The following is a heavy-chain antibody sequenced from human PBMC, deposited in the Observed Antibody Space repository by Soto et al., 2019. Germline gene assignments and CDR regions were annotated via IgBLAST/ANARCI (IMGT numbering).Heavy chain of an antibody. D-gene: IGHD3-22*01. CDR3: ARQFDYDTSGYYYAY. V-gene: IGHV1-69*01. CDR1: GGTFNKNT. J-gene: IGHJ4*02. CDR2: IIPIFGTA. Sequence: QVQLVQSGAEVKKPGSSVKVSCKASGGTFNKNTISWVRQAPGQGLEWMGGIIPIFGTANYAHKFQGRVTITADESTNTAYMELSRLRSEDTAVYYCARQFDYDTSGYYYAYWGQGTLVTVSS.